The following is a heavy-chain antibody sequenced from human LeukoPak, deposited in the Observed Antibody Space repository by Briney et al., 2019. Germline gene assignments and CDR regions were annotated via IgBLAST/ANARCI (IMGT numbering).Heavy chain of an antibody. D-gene: IGHD2-2*01. J-gene: IGHJ4*02. Sequence: VASVKVSCKASGYTFTGYYIHWVRQAPGQGLEWMGWINPNSGGTNYAQNFQGRVTMTRDTSISTAYMELSRLRSDDTAVYYCARANPLYCSSTTCLFDYWGQGTLVTVSS. V-gene: IGHV1-2*02. CDR2: INPNSGGT. CDR3: ARANPLYCSSTTCLFDY. CDR1: GYTFTGYY.